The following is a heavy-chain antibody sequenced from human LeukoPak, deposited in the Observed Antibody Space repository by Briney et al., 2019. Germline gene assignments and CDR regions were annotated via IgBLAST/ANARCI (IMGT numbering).Heavy chain of an antibody. CDR3: ARDHWYYDSSGYYSGNLDY. J-gene: IGHJ4*02. CDR1: GFTFSSYE. D-gene: IGHD3-22*01. V-gene: IGHV3-48*03. Sequence: TGGSLRLSCAASGFTFSSYEMNWVRQAPGKGLEWVSCISSSGSTIYYADSVKGRFTISRDNAKNSLYLQMNSLRAEDTAVYYCARDHWYYDSSGYYSGNLDYWGQGTLVTVSS. CDR2: ISSSGSTI.